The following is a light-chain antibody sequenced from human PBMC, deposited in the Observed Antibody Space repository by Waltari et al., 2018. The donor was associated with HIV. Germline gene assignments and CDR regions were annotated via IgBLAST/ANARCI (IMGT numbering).Light chain of an antibody. V-gene: IGLV2-11*01. CDR3: CSYASNYILI. Sequence: QSALTQPRSVSGSHGQSVTISCTGTSSDVGGYDYVAWYQQHPGKAPNVIISYVSRRPSGVPDRFSASKSGNTASLTISGLQAADEADYFCCSYASNYILIFGGGTKLTVL. CDR1: SSDVGGYDY. J-gene: IGLJ2*01. CDR2: YVS.